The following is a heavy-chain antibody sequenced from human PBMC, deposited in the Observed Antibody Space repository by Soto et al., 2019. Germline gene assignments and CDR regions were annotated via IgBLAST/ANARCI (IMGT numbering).Heavy chain of an antibody. V-gene: IGHV4-34*12. D-gene: IGHD2-15*01. J-gene: IGHJ3*02. Sequence: KASETLSLTCAVYGGSFSAYYWSWVRQPPGKGLEWIGEIIHSESTKYNPSLKSRVTISVDTSKNQFSLKLSSVTAADTAVYYCARTLARPLGYCSGGSCYRARLGAFDIWGQGTMVTVSS. CDR2: IIHSEST. CDR3: ARTLARPLGYCSGGSCYRARLGAFDI. CDR1: GGSFSAYY.